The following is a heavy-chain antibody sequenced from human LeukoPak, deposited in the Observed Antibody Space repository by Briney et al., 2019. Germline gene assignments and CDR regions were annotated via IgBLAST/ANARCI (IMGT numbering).Heavy chain of an antibody. CDR1: GYTFTSYA. D-gene: IGHD6-13*01. CDR2: INTNTGNP. V-gene: IGHV7-4-1*02. J-gene: IGHJ4*02. Sequence: ASVKVSCKASGYTFTSYAMNWVRQAPGQGLEWMGWINTNTGNPTYAQGFTGRFVFSLDTSVSTAYLQISSLKAEDTAVYYCAREVAAAGLLYYFDYWGQGTLVTVSS. CDR3: AREVAAAGLLYYFDY.